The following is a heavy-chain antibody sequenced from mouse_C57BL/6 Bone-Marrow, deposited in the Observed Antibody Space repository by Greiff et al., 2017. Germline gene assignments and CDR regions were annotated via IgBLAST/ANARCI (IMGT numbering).Heavy chain of an antibody. D-gene: IGHD2-3*01. CDR3: ARFGYDGYWFAY. Sequence: QVQLQQSGAELVRPGTSVKVSCKASGYAFTNYLIEWVKQRPGQGLEWIGVINPGSGGTNYNEKFKGKATLTADKSSSTAYMQLSSLTSEDSAVYFCARFGYDGYWFAYWGQGTLVTVSA. CDR2: INPGSGGT. V-gene: IGHV1-54*01. J-gene: IGHJ3*01. CDR1: GYAFTNYL.